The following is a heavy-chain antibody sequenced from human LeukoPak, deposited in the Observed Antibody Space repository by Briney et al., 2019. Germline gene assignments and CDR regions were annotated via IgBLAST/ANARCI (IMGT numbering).Heavy chain of an antibody. D-gene: IGHD6-13*01. CDR2: ISYDGTNK. V-gene: IGHV3-30-3*01. Sequence: PGRSLRLSCAASGFTFSSYAMHWVRQAPGKGLEWVAVISYDGTNKYYADSVKGRFTISRDNSKNTLYLQMNSLRAEDTAVYYCAKDQGEGSSWYKAGIDCWGQGTLVTVSS. CDR3: AKDQGEGSSWYKAGIDC. J-gene: IGHJ4*02. CDR1: GFTFSSYA.